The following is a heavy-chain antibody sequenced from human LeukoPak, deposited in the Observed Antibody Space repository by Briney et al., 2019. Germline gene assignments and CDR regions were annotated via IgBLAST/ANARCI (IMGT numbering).Heavy chain of an antibody. J-gene: IGHJ4*02. CDR1: GFTFSSYW. V-gene: IGHV3-7*01. CDR2: IKKDGSEK. CDR3: ARAHNWKYGSFDF. Sequence: GGSLRLSCAASGFTFSSYWMSWVRQAPGKGLGWVANIKKDGSEKYYVDSVKGRFTISRDNAKNSLYLQMNSLRAEDTAVYYCARAHNWKYGSFDFWGQGTLVTVSS. D-gene: IGHD1-7*01.